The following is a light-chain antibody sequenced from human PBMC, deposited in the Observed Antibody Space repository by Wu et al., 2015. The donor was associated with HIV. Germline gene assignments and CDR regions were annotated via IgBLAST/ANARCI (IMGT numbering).Light chain of an antibody. J-gene: IGKJ2*01. CDR1: QSISRW. V-gene: IGKV1-5*03. CDR2: MAS. Sequence: DIQMTQSPSTLSASVGDRVTITCRASQSISRWLAGYQQKPGKAPKLLIYMASTLETGVPSRFSGSGSGTEFTLTISGLQPDDFATYYCQEYDGFSSTFGQGTKL. CDR3: QEYDGFSST.